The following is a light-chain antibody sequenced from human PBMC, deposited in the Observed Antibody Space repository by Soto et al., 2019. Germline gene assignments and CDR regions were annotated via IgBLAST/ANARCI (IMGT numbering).Light chain of an antibody. CDR2: GAS. CDR1: QSVSSSY. V-gene: IGKV3-20*01. J-gene: IGKJ2*03. Sequence: EIVLTQSPGTLSLSPGERATLSCRASQSVSSSYLAWYQQKPGQAPRLLIYGASSRATGIPDRFSGSGSGTDFPLTISRLEPADFAVYYCQQYGSSPSFGRGTKLEIK. CDR3: QQYGSSPS.